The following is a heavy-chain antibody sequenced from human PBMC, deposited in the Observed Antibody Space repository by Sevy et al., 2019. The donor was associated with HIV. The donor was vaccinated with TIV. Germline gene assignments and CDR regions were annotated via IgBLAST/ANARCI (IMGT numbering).Heavy chain of an antibody. V-gene: IGHV3-30-3*01. Sequence: GGSLRLSCAASGFAFSNYYAMHWVCQAPGKGLEWVALISYDGSDKYYADSVKGRFTISRDNFKNTLYLQMNSLTTEHTAVYYCARPRANYVDHYFFYAMNVWGQGTTVTVSS. CDR2: ISYDGSDK. CDR3: ARPRANYVDHYFFYAMNV. J-gene: IGHJ6*02. CDR1: GFAFSNYYA. D-gene: IGHD4-17*01.